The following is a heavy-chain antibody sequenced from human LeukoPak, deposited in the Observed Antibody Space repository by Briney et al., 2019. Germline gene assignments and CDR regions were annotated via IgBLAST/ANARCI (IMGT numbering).Heavy chain of an antibody. CDR2: FDPEDGET. V-gene: IGHV1-24*01. Sequence: ASVKVSCKVSGYTLTELSMHWVRQAPGKGLEWMGGFDPEDGETIYAQKFQGRVTMTEDTSTDTAYMELSSLRSEDTAVYYCASEPQRGLYCGGDCYSYFQHWGQGTLVTVSS. CDR3: ASEPQRGLYCGGDCYSYFQH. J-gene: IGHJ1*01. D-gene: IGHD2-21*02. CDR1: GYTLTELS.